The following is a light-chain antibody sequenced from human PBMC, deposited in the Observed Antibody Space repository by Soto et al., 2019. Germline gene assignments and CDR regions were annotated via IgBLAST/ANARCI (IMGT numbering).Light chain of an antibody. CDR2: GAS. CDR3: QQYNDWRLVT. Sequence: EIVMTQSPGTLSVSPGERATLSCRASQSVSSNLSWYQQKPGQAPRLLIYGASTRATGIPARFSGRGSGTEFTLTISSLQSEDFAVYYCQQYNDWRLVTFGGGHKV. CDR1: QSVSSN. V-gene: IGKV3-15*01. J-gene: IGKJ4*01.